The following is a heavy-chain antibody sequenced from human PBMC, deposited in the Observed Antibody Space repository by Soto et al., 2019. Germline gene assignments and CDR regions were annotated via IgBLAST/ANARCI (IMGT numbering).Heavy chain of an antibody. V-gene: IGHV3-33*01. CDR1: GFPFISYG. J-gene: IGHJ4*02. Sequence: PGGSLRLSCAASGFPFISYGMHWVRQAPGKGLEWVAVIWYDGSNKYYADSVKGRFTISRDNSKNTLYLQMNSLRAEDTAVYYCARYLRVRGVITATHEYWGQGTQVTVSS. CDR2: IWYDGSNK. CDR3: ARYLRVRGVITATHEY. D-gene: IGHD3-10*01.